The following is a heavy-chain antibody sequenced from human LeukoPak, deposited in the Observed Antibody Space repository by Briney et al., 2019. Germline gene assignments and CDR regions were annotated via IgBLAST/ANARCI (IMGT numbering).Heavy chain of an antibody. J-gene: IGHJ6*03. CDR2: IYYSGST. Sequence: PSETLSLTCTVFGGSISSYYWSWIRQPPGKGLEWIGYIYYSGSTNYNPSLKSRVTISVDTSKNQFSLKLSSVTAADTAVYYCARDRATYYYYYMDVWGKGTTVTVSS. D-gene: IGHD1-26*01. CDR3: ARDRATYYYYYMDV. CDR1: GGSISSYY. V-gene: IGHV4-59*01.